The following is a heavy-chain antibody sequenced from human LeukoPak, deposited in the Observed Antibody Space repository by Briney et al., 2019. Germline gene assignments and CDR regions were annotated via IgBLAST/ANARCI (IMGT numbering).Heavy chain of an antibody. CDR2: ISYSGNT. V-gene: IGHV4-39*02. Sequence: SETLSLTCTVSAGSISSSDYYWGWSRQSPVKGLEWIGRISYSGNTYYNPSLKSRVTISVDTSKNHFSLRLSSVTAADTAVYYCSRLTHSYYSDTSGYYPYYYMDVWGEGTTVAVSS. J-gene: IGHJ6*03. CDR1: AGSISSSDYY. D-gene: IGHD3-22*01. CDR3: SRLTHSYYSDTSGYYPYYYMDV.